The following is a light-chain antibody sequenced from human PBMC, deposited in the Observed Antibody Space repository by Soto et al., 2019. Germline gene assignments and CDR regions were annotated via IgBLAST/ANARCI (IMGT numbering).Light chain of an antibody. J-gene: IGKJ1*01. CDR2: DAS. CDR3: QQYYTYSRT. CDR1: QSISSW. Sequence: DIQMTQSPSTLSASVGDRVTITCRASQSISSWLAWFQQEPGKAPKLLIFDASSLESGVPSRFSGSGSGTDFTLTISSLQPDDFAVYYCQQYYTYSRTFGQGTKVEIK. V-gene: IGKV1-5*01.